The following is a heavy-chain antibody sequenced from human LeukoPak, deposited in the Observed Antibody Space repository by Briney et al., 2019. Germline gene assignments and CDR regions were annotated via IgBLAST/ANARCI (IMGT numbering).Heavy chain of an antibody. CDR2: IYHSGNT. D-gene: IGHD3-22*01. Sequence: SETLSLTCTVSGYSISSGYYWGWIRQPPGKGLEWIGSIYHSGNTYYNPSLKCRVTISVDTSKNQFSLKLSSVTAAVTAVYYCARSYYYDSSGYYLGALACDYWGQGTLVTVSS. CDR3: ARSYYYDSSGYYLGALACDY. V-gene: IGHV4-38-2*02. CDR1: GYSISSGYY. J-gene: IGHJ4*02.